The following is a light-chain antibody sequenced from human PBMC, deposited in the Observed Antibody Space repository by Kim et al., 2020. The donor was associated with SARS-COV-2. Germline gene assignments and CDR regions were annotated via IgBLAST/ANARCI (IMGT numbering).Light chain of an antibody. Sequence: SPGERVTLSCRACQGVSNNLAWYQQNPGQAPRLLIYGASTRATGTPARFSGSGSGTEFTLDISSLQSEDLAVYYCQQYENWPPVAFGGGTKVDIK. CDR2: GAS. V-gene: IGKV3-15*01. CDR3: QQYENWPPVA. CDR1: QGVSNN. J-gene: IGKJ4*01.